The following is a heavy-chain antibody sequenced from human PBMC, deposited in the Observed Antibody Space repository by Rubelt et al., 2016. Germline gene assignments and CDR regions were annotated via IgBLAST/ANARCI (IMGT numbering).Heavy chain of an antibody. CDR3: ARGHSSSGWYY. CDR1: GGSISSYY. Sequence: QLQLQESGPGLVKPSETLSLTCTLSGGSISSYYWSWLRQTPGKGLEWIGYIYYSGSTNYNPSLKSRVTISVDTSKNQFSLKLSSVTAADTAVYYCARGHSSSGWYYWGQGALVTVSS. V-gene: IGHV4-59*08. D-gene: IGHD6-19*01. CDR2: IYYSGST. J-gene: IGHJ4*02.